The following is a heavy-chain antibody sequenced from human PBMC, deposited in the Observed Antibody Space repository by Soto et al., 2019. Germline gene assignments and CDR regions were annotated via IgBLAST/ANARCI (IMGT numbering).Heavy chain of an antibody. CDR1: GLPFSNYA. J-gene: IGHJ4*02. Sequence: GGSLRLSCAASGLPFSNYAMTWVRQAPGKGLEWVSIISASGYSAYYGGAVKGRFTTSRDNSRGTLYLQMNGLRAEDTAVYYCAKGDLLWDPFDLWGQGTLVTVSS. CDR3: AKGDLLWDPFDL. V-gene: IGHV3-23*01. D-gene: IGHD3-16*01. CDR2: ISASGYSA.